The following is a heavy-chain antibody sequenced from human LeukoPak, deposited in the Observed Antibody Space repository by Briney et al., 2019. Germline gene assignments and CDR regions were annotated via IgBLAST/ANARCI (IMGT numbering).Heavy chain of an antibody. V-gene: IGHV1-8*01. Sequence: ASVKVSCKASGYTFISYDINWVRQATGQGLEWMGWMSPNSGNTGYAQKFQGRIAMTKSTSISTAYMELSDLESEDTAVYYCARTPPDYGIDYWGQGTLVTVSS. J-gene: IGHJ4*02. CDR3: ARTPPDYGIDY. CDR1: GYTFISYD. D-gene: IGHD4-17*01. CDR2: MSPNSGNT.